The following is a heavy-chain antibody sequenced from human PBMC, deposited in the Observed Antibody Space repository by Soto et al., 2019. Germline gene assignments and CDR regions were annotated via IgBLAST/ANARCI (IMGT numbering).Heavy chain of an antibody. CDR2: IHYSGST. CDR3: ARSPGYSSGWYYFDY. CDR1: GGSIGNYY. Sequence: SETLSLTCTVSGGSIGNYYWSWIRQPPGKGLEWVGYIHYSGSTNYNPSLKSRVTVSVDTSENQFSLRLSSVTAADTAVYYCARSPGYSSGWYYFDYWGQGTLVTVSS. V-gene: IGHV4-59*01. J-gene: IGHJ4*02. D-gene: IGHD6-19*01.